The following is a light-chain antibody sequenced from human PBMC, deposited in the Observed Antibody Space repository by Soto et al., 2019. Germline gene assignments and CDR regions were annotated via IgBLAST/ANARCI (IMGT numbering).Light chain of an antibody. CDR2: GAP. CDR3: QQYNNWPPWT. Sequence: EIVMTQSPATLSVYPGERATLSCRASQSITSSLAWYQQKPGQAPRLLIYGAPTRATGIPPRFSGSGSGTEFTLTISSLQPEDFAVYCCQQYNNWPPWTFGQGTKVDIK. J-gene: IGKJ1*01. CDR1: QSITSS. V-gene: IGKV3-15*01.